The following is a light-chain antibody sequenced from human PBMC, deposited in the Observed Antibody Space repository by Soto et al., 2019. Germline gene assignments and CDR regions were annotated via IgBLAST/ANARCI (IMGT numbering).Light chain of an antibody. CDR1: QSISNY. Sequence: DIPMTQSPSSLSASVGDRVTITCRASQSISNYLNWYQLKQGKGPKLLVYVASSLQSGVPSRFSGSGSGTDCALTISSLQPEDFATYYCQQSYSTPYTFGQGTKLEI. CDR2: VAS. J-gene: IGKJ2*01. V-gene: IGKV1-39*01. CDR3: QQSYSTPYT.